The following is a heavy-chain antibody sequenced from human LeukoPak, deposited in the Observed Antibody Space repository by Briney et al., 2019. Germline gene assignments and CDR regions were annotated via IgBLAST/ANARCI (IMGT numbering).Heavy chain of an antibody. CDR1: GFTFSSYW. Sequence: PGGSLRLSCAASGFTFSSYWMSWVRQAPGKGLEWVANIKQDGSEKYYVDSVKGRSTISRDNAKNSLYLQMNSLRAEDTAVYHCVREASGGTKGVSGTFDIWGQGTLVTVSS. V-gene: IGHV3-7*01. D-gene: IGHD6-13*01. J-gene: IGHJ3*02. CDR3: VREASGGTKGVSGTFDI. CDR2: IKQDGSEK.